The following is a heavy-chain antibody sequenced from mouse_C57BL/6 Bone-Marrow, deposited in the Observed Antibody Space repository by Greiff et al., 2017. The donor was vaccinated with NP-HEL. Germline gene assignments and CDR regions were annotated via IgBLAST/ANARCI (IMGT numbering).Heavy chain of an antibody. Sequence: EVKVVESGPGMVKPSQSLSLTCTVTGYSITSGYDWHWIRHFPGNTLEWMGYISYSGSTNYNPSLKSRISITHDTSKNHFFLKLNSVTTEDTAPYYWAKGGGLRWYFDVWGTGTTVTVSS. D-gene: IGHD2-4*01. V-gene: IGHV3-1*01. J-gene: IGHJ1*03. CDR2: ISYSGST. CDR1: GYSITSGYD. CDR3: AKGGGLRWYFDV.